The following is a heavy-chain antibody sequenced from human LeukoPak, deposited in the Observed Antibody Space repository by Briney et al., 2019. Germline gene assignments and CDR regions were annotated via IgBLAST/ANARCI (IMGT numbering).Heavy chain of an antibody. J-gene: IGHJ4*02. CDR3: ARQMTPHGNFDY. Sequence: GGSLGLSCAASGFTLSNFAMHWVRQATGKGLEWVSAIGTAGDTFYPGSVKGRFTISRENAKNSLYLQMNNLRAEDTAVYYCARQMTPHGNFDYWGQGTLVTVSS. D-gene: IGHD1-26*01. CDR2: IGTAGDT. CDR1: GFTLSNFA. V-gene: IGHV3-13*01.